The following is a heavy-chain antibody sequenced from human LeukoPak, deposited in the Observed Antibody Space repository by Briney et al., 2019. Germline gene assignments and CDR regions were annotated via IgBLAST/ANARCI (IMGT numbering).Heavy chain of an antibody. CDR2: IYSGGST. D-gene: IGHD4-17*01. Sequence: GGSLRLSCAGSGFTFAKYGMHWVRQAPGKGLEWVSVIYSGGSTYYADSVKGRFTVSRDNSKNTLYLQMNSLRAEDTAVYYCARSNYGDYGTAFDIWGQGTMVTVSS. J-gene: IGHJ3*02. V-gene: IGHV3-53*01. CDR1: GFTFAKYG. CDR3: ARSNYGDYGTAFDI.